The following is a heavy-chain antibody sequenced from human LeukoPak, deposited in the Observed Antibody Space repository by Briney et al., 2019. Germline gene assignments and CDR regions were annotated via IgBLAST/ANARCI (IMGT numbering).Heavy chain of an antibody. CDR2: TYYRSKWYN. CDR1: GDSVSSNSAA. D-gene: IGHD4-17*01. V-gene: IGHV6-1*01. J-gene: IGHJ6*02. Sequence: SQALSLTCAISGDSVSSNSAAWNWIRQSPSRGLEWLGRTYYRSKWYNDYAVSVKSRITINPDTSKNQFSLQLNSVTPEDTAVYYCARSNYRDYYYYYGMDVWGQGTTVTVSS. CDR3: ARSNYRDYYYYYGMDV.